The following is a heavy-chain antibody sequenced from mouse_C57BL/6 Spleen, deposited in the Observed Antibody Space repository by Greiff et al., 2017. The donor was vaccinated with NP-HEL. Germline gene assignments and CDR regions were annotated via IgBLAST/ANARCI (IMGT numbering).Heavy chain of an antibody. D-gene: IGHD2-3*01. CDR3: ARGWFHWYFDV. CDR2: IDPSDSYT. J-gene: IGHJ1*03. V-gene: IGHV1-50*01. CDR1: GYTFTSYW. Sequence: QVQLQQSGAELVKPGASVKLSCKASGYTFTSYWMQWVKQRPGQGLEWIGEIDPSDSYTNYNQKFKGKATLTVDTSSSTAYMQLSSLTSEDSAVYYCARGWFHWYFDVWGTGTTVTVSS.